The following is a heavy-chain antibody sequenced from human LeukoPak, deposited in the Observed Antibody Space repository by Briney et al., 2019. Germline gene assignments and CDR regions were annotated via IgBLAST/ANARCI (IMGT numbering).Heavy chain of an antibody. CDR3: AREGYCSRTSCTRYYYYYGMDV. CDR2: ISAYNGNT. D-gene: IGHD2-2*01. V-gene: IGHV1-18*01. Sequence: ASVKVSCKASGYTFTIYGISWVRQAPGQGLEWMGWISAYNGNTNYTQKLQGRVTMTTGTSTSTAYMELRSLRSDDTAVYYCAREGYCSRTSCTRYYYYYGMDVWGQRTTVTVSS. CDR1: GYTFTIYG. J-gene: IGHJ6*02.